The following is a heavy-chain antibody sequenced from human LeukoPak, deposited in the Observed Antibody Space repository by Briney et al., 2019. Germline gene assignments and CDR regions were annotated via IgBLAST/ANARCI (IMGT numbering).Heavy chain of an antibody. V-gene: IGHV1-2*02. CDR1: GYTFTGYY. CDR3: AKGKNYYDSSGYSHAFDI. CDR2: INPNSGGT. Sequence: GASVKVSCKASGYTFTGYYMHWVRQAPGQGLEWMGWINPNSGGTNYAQKFQGRVTMTRDTSISTAYMELSRLRPDDTAVYYCAKGKNYYDSSGYSHAFDIWGQGTMVTVSS. J-gene: IGHJ3*02. D-gene: IGHD3-22*01.